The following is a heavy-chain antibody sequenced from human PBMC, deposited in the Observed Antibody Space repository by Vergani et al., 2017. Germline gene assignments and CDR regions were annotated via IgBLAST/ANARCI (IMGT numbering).Heavy chain of an antibody. Sequence: QVQLEQSGAEVKKPGSSVTVSCRASGGTFGSHTISWVRQAPGQGLEWVGRVIPHLEITSLAQHLQGRVIITADKSTDTAYMELSCLKSEDTAVFYCARATCSGGSCYRGFEYWGQGSLITVSS. V-gene: IGHV1-69*02. CDR1: GGTFGSHT. D-gene: IGHD2-15*01. CDR3: ARATCSGGSCYRGFEY. CDR2: VIPHLEIT. J-gene: IGHJ4*02.